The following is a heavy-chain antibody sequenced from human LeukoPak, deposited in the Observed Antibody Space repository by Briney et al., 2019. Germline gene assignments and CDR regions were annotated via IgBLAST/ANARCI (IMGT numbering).Heavy chain of an antibody. J-gene: IGHJ5*02. V-gene: IGHV1-18*01. Sequence: GASVKVSCKASGYTFTNYGISWVLQAPGQGLEWMGWISAYNGNTNYAQKLQGRVTMTTDTSTSTAYMELRSLRSDDTAVYYCARVPRYSSSWYSENWFDPWGQGTLVTVSS. CDR2: ISAYNGNT. CDR1: GYTFTNYG. CDR3: ARVPRYSSSWYSENWFDP. D-gene: IGHD6-13*01.